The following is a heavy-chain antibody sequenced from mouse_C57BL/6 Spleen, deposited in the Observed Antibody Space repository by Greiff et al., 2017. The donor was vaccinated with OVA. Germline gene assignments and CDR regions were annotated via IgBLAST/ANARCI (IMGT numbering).Heavy chain of an antibody. J-gene: IGHJ3*01. CDR2: IDPSDSYT. D-gene: IGHD2-2*01. V-gene: IGHV1-69*01. Sequence: QVQLQQPGAELVMPGASVKLSCKASGYTFTSYWMHWVKQRPGQGLEWIGEIDPSDSYTNYNQKFKGKSTLTVDKSSSTAYLQLSSLTSEDTAVYYCTTGGYPSWFAYWGQGTLVTVSA. CDR1: GYTFTSYW. CDR3: TTGGYPSWFAY.